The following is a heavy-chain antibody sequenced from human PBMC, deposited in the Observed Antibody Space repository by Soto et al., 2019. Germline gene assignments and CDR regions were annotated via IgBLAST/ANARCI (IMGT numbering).Heavy chain of an antibody. Sequence: GGSLRLSCAASGLTVSSNYMSWVRQAPGKGLEWVSVIYSGGNTYYADSVKGRFTISRDNSKNTLFLQMNSLRAEDTAVYYCARGLYDYVWGSYEQFDYWGQGTLVTVYS. CDR2: IYSGGNT. CDR3: ARGLYDYVWGSYEQFDY. D-gene: IGHD3-16*01. CDR1: GLTVSSNY. J-gene: IGHJ4*02. V-gene: IGHV3-53*01.